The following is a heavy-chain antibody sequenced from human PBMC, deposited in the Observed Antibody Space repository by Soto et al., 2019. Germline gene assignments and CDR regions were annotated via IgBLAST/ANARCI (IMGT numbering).Heavy chain of an antibody. J-gene: IGHJ4*02. Sequence: SETLSLTCSVSGDSTNSDKYYWGWIRQPPGKGLEWIGSIYYRGNTYYNQSLQTQVTISLDKSKSQFSLKLTSVTAADSTVYFCARLEGLATISYYFDFWGQGALVTVSS. CDR3: ARLEGLATISYYFDF. CDR2: IYYRGNT. D-gene: IGHD3-9*01. CDR1: GDSTNSDKYY. V-gene: IGHV4-39*01.